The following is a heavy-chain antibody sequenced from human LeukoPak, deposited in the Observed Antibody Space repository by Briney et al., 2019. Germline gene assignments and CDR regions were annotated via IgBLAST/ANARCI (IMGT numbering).Heavy chain of an antibody. CDR2: IYYSGST. V-gene: IGHV4-59*01. CDR3: ARATYSSGWDY. D-gene: IGHD6-19*01. CDR1: GGSISSYY. J-gene: IGHJ4*02. Sequence: PSETLSLTCTVPGGSISSYYWSWIRQPPGKGLEWIGYIYYSGSTNYNPSLKSRVTIPVDTSKNQFSLKLSSVTAADTAVYYCARATYSSGWDYWGQGTLVTVSS.